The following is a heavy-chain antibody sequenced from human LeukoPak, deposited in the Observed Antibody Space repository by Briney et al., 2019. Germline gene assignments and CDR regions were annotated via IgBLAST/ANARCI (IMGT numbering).Heavy chain of an antibody. D-gene: IGHD6-19*01. Sequence: SETLSLTCTVSGGSISSYYWSWIRQPPGKGPEWIGYIYYSGSTNYNPSLKSRVTISVDTSKNQFSLKLSSVTAADTAVYYCARRGSGWYYFDYWGQGTLVTVSS. J-gene: IGHJ4*02. CDR2: IYYSGST. CDR1: GGSISSYY. V-gene: IGHV4-59*08. CDR3: ARRGSGWYYFDY.